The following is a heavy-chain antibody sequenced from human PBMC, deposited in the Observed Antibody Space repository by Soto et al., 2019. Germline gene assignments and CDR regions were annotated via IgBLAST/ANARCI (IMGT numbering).Heavy chain of an antibody. Sequence: SVKVSCKASGGTFSSYAISWVRQAPGQGLEWMGGIIPIFGTANYAQKFQGRVTTTADESTSTAYMELSSLRSEDTAVYYCARGSRATIFGVVIRWYGMDVWGQGTTVTVSS. CDR2: IIPIFGTA. D-gene: IGHD3-3*01. V-gene: IGHV1-69*13. J-gene: IGHJ6*02. CDR3: ARGSRATIFGVVIRWYGMDV. CDR1: GGTFSSYA.